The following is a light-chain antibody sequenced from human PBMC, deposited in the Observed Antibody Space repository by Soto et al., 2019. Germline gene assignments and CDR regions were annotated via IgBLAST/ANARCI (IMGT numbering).Light chain of an antibody. Sequence: DIQMTQSPSTLSASVGARVTITCRASQSISSWLAWYQQKPGKAPKLLIYDASSLEPGVPSRFSGGGSGTEFTLTISSLQPDDFATYYCQQFDSSSGTFGQGTKVDI. J-gene: IGKJ1*01. CDR2: DAS. CDR3: QQFDSSSGT. V-gene: IGKV1-5*01. CDR1: QSISSW.